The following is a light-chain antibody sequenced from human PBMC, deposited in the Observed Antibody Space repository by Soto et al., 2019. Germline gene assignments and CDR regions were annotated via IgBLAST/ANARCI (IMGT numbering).Light chain of an antibody. V-gene: IGKV1-8*01. CDR2: AAS. CDR3: QQYYSYPPFT. J-gene: IGKJ3*01. CDR1: QGISSY. Sequence: AIRMTQSPSSFSASTGDRVTITCRASQGISSYLAWYQQKPGKAPKLLIYAASTLQSGVPSRFSGSGSGTDFTLTISCLQSEDFATYHCQQYYSYPPFTFGPGTKVDIK.